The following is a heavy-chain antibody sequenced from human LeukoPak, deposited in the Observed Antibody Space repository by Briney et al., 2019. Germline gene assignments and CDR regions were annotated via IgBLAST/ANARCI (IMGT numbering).Heavy chain of an antibody. CDR1: GGSFSGYC. CDR3: TRGLKLPFD. CDR2: INRSGST. Sequence: KSSDTLSLTCAVYGGSFSGYCWSWIRQPPGKGLEWIGEINRSGSTDYNPSLKSRVTISVDMSKNHFSLKLSSMTAADTAVYYCTRGLKLPFDWGQGTLVTVSS. V-gene: IGHV4-34*01. J-gene: IGHJ4*02.